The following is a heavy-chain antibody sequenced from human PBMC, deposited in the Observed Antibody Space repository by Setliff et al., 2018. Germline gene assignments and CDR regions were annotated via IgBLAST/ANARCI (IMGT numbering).Heavy chain of an antibody. CDR2: IYYSGTT. CDR3: TVYNTGSSKDHY. V-gene: IGHV4-39*01. D-gene: IGHD2-8*02. Sequence: SETLSLTCTVSGGSISSTHFWGWIRQPPGEGLEWIGSIYYSGTTYYNPSLKSRVTMTVGTSKNQFSLKLSSVTAADTALYYCTVYNTGSSKDHYWGQGTPVTVS. J-gene: IGHJ4*02. CDR1: GGSISSTHF.